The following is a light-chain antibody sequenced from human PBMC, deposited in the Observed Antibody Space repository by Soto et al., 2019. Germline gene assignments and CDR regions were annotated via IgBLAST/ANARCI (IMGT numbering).Light chain of an antibody. CDR2: DVS. V-gene: IGLV2-14*03. J-gene: IGLJ1*01. Sequence: SVLTQPASGYGAHGQSSTISCTGTSSDVGGYNYVSWYQHHPGKAPKLMIYDVSNRPSGVSNRFSGSKSGNTASLTISGLQPEDEADYYCSSYTTSNTRQIVFGTGTKVTVL. CDR1: SSDVGGYNY. CDR3: SSYTTSNTRQIV.